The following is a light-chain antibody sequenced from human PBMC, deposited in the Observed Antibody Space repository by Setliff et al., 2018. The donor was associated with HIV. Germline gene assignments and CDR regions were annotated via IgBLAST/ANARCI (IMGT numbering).Light chain of an antibody. CDR2: DVR. CDR1: SSDVGGYNY. V-gene: IGLV2-14*03. Sequence: QSVLTQPASVSGSPGQSITISCTGTSSDVGGYNYVSWYQQHPGKAPKLIIYDVRHRPSGVSNRFSGSKSGNTASLTISGLRAEDEADYHCSSYAITNTLPFGTGTKVTVL. J-gene: IGLJ1*01. CDR3: SSYAITNTLP.